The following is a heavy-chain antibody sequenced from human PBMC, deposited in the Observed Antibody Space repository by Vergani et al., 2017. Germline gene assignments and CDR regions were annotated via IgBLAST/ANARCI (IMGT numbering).Heavy chain of an antibody. CDR2: INHSGST. CDR1: GGSFSGYY. CDR3: ERGFFRCSSTSCHLMGVDY. V-gene: IGHV4-34*01. D-gene: IGHD2-2*01. J-gene: IGHJ4*02. Sequence: QVQLQQWGAGLLKPSETLSLTCAVYGGSFSGYYCSWIRQPPGKGLEWIGEINHSGSTNYNPSLKSRVTISVDTSKNQFSLKLSSVTAADTAVYYCERGFFRCSSTSCHLMGVDYWGQGTLVTVSS.